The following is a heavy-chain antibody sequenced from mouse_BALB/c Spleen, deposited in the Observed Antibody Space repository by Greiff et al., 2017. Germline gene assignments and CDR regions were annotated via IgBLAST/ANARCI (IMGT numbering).Heavy chain of an antibody. J-gene: IGHJ3*01. Sequence: QVQLQQPGAELVKPGTSVKLSCKASGYNFTSYWINWVKLRPGQGLEWIGDIYPGSGSTNYNEKFKSKATLTVDTSSSTAYMQLSSLTSDDSAVYFCARGTGTSFAYWGQGTLVTVSA. CDR3: ARGTGTSFAY. V-gene: IGHV1-55*01. CDR1: GYNFTSYW. D-gene: IGHD4-1*01. CDR2: IYPGSGST.